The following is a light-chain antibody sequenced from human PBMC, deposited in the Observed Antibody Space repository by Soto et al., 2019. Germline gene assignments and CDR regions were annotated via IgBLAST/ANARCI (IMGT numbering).Light chain of an antibody. J-gene: IGLJ2*01. CDR2: DVS. CDR3: SLYTSSSIFEVV. V-gene: IGLV2-14*03. Sequence: QSVLTQPASVSGSPGQSIAISCTGTSSDVGDYNSVSWYQHHPGKAPKLMIYDVSNRPSGVSNRFSGSKSGNTASLTISGLQAEDEADYYCSLYTSSSIFEVVFGGGTKLTVL. CDR1: SSDVGDYNS.